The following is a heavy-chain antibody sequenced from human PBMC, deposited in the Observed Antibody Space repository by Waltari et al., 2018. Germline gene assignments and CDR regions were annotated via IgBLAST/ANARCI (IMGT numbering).Heavy chain of an antibody. CDR1: GGSISSSSYS. Sequence: QLQLQESGPGLVTPSETLSLTCTVSGGSISSSSYSWGWIRQPPGKGLEWIGSIYYSGSTYYNPSLKSRVTISVDTSKNQFSLKLSSVTAADTAVYYCARLGSSEVFDYWGQGTLVTVSS. J-gene: IGHJ4*02. CDR2: IYYSGST. D-gene: IGHD6-19*01. CDR3: ARLGSSEVFDY. V-gene: IGHV4-39*01.